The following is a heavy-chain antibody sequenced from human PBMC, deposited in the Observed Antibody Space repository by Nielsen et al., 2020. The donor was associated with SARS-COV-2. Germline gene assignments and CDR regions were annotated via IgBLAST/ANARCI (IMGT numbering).Heavy chain of an antibody. D-gene: IGHD1-1*01. CDR3: AREVGILDY. CDR1: GFSFSYYS. J-gene: IGHJ4*01. V-gene: IGHV3-48*02. Sequence: GESLKISCAASGFSFSYYSMNWVRQGPGKGLEWVSYINSDSTTIYYAGSVKGRFTISRDNAKSSLYLQMNSLSDEDTAIYYCAREVGILDYWGHGTLVTVSS. CDR2: INSDSTTI.